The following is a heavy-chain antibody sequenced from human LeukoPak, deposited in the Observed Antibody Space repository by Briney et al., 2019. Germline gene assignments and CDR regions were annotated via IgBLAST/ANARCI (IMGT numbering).Heavy chain of an antibody. CDR1: GGSISSSSYY. Sequence: ETLSLTCTVSGGSISSSSYYWGWIRQAPGKGLEWVANIKQDGSEKYYVDSVKGRFTISRDNAKNSLYLQMNSLRAEDTAVYYCARDLRIAAAGTNWFDPWGQGTLVTVSS. CDR2: IKQDGSEK. J-gene: IGHJ5*02. CDR3: ARDLRIAAAGTNWFDP. V-gene: IGHV3-7*04. D-gene: IGHD6-13*01.